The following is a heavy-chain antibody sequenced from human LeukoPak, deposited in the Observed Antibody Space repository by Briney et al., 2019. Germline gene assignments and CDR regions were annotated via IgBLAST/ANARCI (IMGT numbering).Heavy chain of an antibody. J-gene: IGHJ4*02. D-gene: IGHD3-22*01. CDR1: GYTFTGYY. Sequence: ASVKVSCKASGYTFTGYYMHWVRQAPGQGLEWMGWINPDSGGTSYAQKFQGRVTMTRDTSISTAYMQLGRLSSDDTAVYYCARVDDRGHYYDSSGPRKLFDYWGQGTLVTVSS. CDR2: INPDSGGT. CDR3: ARVDDRGHYYDSSGPRKLFDY. V-gene: IGHV1-2*02.